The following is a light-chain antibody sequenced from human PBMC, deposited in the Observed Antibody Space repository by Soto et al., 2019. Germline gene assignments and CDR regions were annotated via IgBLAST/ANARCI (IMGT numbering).Light chain of an antibody. CDR1: QDLSNF. CDR3: QKYKSAPYT. V-gene: IGKV1-27*01. Sequence: DIQISQSPSSLSASVGDRVTLTCRASQDLSNFLAWYQQKPGRVPSLLVYKASTLQSGVPSRFNGGGSGTHFTLTISSLQPEDAATYYCQKYKSAPYTFGQGTKLEIK. J-gene: IGKJ2*01. CDR2: KAS.